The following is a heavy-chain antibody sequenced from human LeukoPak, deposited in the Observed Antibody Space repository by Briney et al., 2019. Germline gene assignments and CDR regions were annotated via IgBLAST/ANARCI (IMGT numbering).Heavy chain of an antibody. CDR3: AREDAAMGT. CDR2: IYYSVST. V-gene: IGHV4-59*01. Sequence: SETLSRNCTVSGGSISSYCWSRIRQRPGKGLGWIGYIYYSVSTNYNPSLKSRVTISVDTSKHQFSLKLSSVTAADTAVYYCAREDAAMGTWGHGTLVTVSS. CDR1: GGSISSYC. J-gene: IGHJ4*01. D-gene: IGHD5-18*01.